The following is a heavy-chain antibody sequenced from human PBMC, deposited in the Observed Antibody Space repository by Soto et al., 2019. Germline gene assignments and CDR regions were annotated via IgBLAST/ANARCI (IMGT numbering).Heavy chain of an antibody. V-gene: IGHV3-30*02. CDR2: IWYDGSNK. CDR1: GFTFSSYG. Sequence: PGGSLRLSCAASGFTFSSYGMHWVRQAPGKGLEWVAVIWYDGSNKYYADSVKGRFTISRDNSKNTLYLQMNSLRAEDTALYYCAKDGLSGGYSGYDYVFLHFWGQGTLVTVSS. CDR3: AKDGLSGGYSGYDYVFLHF. D-gene: IGHD5-12*01. J-gene: IGHJ4*02.